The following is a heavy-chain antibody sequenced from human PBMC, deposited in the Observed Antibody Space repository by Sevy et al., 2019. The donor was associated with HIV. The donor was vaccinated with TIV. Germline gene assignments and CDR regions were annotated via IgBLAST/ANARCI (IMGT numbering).Heavy chain of an antibody. CDR3: ARDLPHSATVVPHFDY. CDR2: ISQSGDTT. Sequence: GGSLRLSCAASGFSFNSYEMNWVRQAPGKGLEWVSSISQSGDTTYYSDSVKGRFTISRDNANNSLYLQMSSLRAEDTAVYYCARDLPHSATVVPHFDYWGQGTLVTVSS. D-gene: IGHD2-21*01. CDR1: GFSFNSYE. V-gene: IGHV3-48*03. J-gene: IGHJ4*02.